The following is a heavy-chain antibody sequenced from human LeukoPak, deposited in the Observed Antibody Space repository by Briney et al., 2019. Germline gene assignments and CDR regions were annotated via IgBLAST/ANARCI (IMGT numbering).Heavy chain of an antibody. CDR2: IYYSGST. Sequence: SETLSLTCTVSGGSISSSSYYWGWIRQPPGKGLEWIGSIYYSGSTYYNPSLKSRVTISVDTSKNQFSLKLSSVTAADTAVYYCARAEPVAGTDFDHWGQGTLVTVSS. J-gene: IGHJ4*02. V-gene: IGHV4-39*01. D-gene: IGHD6-19*01. CDR3: ARAEPVAGTDFDH. CDR1: GGSISSSSYY.